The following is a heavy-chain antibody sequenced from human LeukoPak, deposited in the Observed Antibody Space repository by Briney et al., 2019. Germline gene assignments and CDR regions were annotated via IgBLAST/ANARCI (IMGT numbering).Heavy chain of an antibody. CDR3: ARDISPSYLGSFDY. J-gene: IGHJ4*02. Sequence: PGGSLRLSCAASGFIFSNCGMHWVRQAPGKGLEWVALISYEGSKKYYADFVKGRFTISRDNSKNMLYLQMNSLRAEDTAVYYCARDISPSYLGSFDYWSQGTLVTVSS. CDR1: GFIFSNCG. CDR2: ISYEGSKK. D-gene: IGHD3-10*01. V-gene: IGHV3-30*03.